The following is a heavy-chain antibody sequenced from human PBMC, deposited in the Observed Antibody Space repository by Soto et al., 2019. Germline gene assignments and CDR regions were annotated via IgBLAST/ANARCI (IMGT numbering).Heavy chain of an antibody. CDR2: ISWNSGSI. D-gene: IGHD3-16*01. J-gene: IGHJ6*02. Sequence: GGSLRLSCAASGFTFDDYAMHWVRQAPGKGLEWVSGISWNSGSIGYADSVKGRFTISRDNAKNSLYLQMNSLRAEDTALYYWGRVRKKEMTKGYYYGMDVWGQGTTVTVPS. V-gene: IGHV3-9*01. CDR3: GRVRKKEMTKGYYYGMDV. CDR1: GFTFDDYA.